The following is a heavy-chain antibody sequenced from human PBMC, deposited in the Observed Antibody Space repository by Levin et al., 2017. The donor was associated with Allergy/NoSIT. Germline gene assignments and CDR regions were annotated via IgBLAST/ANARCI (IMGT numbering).Heavy chain of an antibody. CDR2: INWNGGSI. J-gene: IGHJ5*02. V-gene: IGHV3-20*04. D-gene: IGHD2-2*01. Sequence: GGSLRLSCAASGFTFDDYGMSWVRQAPGKGLEWVSGINWNGGSIGYADSVKGRFTISRDNARNFLYLQMNSLRAEDTAFYYCARGRGALLSFWFDPWGQGALVTVSS. CDR3: ARGRGALLSFWFDP. CDR1: GFTFDDYG.